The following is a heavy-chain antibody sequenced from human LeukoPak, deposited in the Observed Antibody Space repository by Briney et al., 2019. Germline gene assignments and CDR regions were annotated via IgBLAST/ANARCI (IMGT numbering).Heavy chain of an antibody. CDR2: VLFDGSDQ. CDR3: ARVSKPGWYDYYYMDV. J-gene: IGHJ6*03. Sequence: GGSPRLSCSASGFTFSSYAMHWVRQAPGKGLEWLAVVLFDGSDQYYADSVQGRFTISRDNSQNTLYLQMDSLRVEDTAVYYCARVSKPGWYDYYYMDVWGKGTTVTVSS. D-gene: IGHD2/OR15-2a*01. CDR1: GFTFSSYA. V-gene: IGHV3-30*04.